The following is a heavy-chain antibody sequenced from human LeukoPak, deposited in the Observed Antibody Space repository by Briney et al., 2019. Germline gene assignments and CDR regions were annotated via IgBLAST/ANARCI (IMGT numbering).Heavy chain of an antibody. CDR3: VKEGLHYSNGLGWGMDV. V-gene: IGHV3-30*18. Sequence: GGSLRLSCAASGFTFSSYGMHWVRQAPGKGLEWVAAISYDGSNKYYADSVKGRFTISRDNSKNTLYLQMNSLRAEDTAVYYCVKEGLHYSNGLGWGMDVWGQGTTVTVS. CDR2: ISYDGSNK. D-gene: IGHD2-8*01. J-gene: IGHJ6*02. CDR1: GFTFSSYG.